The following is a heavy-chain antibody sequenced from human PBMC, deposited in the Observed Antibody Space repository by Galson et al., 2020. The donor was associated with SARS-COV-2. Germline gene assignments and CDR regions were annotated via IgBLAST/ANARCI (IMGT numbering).Heavy chain of an antibody. J-gene: IGHJ5*02. V-gene: IGHV1-24*01. CDR1: GYTLTELS. CDR2: FDPEDGET. D-gene: IGHD3-9*01. Sequence: ASEKVSCKVSGYTLTELSMHWVRQAPGKGLEWMGGFDPEDGETIYAQKFQGRVTMTEDTSTDTAYMELSSLRSEDTAVYYCAAQVDERDDILTGCWFDPWGQGAVVTGSS. CDR3: AAQVDERDDILTGCWFDP.